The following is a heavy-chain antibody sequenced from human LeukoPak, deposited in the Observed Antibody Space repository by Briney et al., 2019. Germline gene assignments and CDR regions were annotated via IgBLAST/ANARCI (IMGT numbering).Heavy chain of an antibody. V-gene: IGHV4-30-2*01. D-gene: IGHD6-13*01. CDR1: GGSISSGGYS. CDR2: IYHSGSS. CDR3: ARSAIAAAGTHNWYFDL. J-gene: IGHJ2*01. Sequence: SETLSLTCTVSGGSISSGGYSWSWIRQPPGKGLEWIGYIYHSGSSYYNPSLKSRVTISVDRSKNQFSLKLSSVTAADTAVYYCARSAIAAAGTHNWYFDLWGRCTLVTVSS.